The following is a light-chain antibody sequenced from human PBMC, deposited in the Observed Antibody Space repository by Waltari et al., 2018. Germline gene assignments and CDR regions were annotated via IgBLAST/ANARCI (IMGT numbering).Light chain of an antibody. CDR1: SRDGGSFNL. CDR2: QVS. V-gene: IGLV2-23*02. Sequence: QSALTQPASVSGSPGQSITISCTATSRDGGSFNLVSWYQQHPNKAPKLMIYQVSKRPSGLSNRFSGSKSGNTASLTISGLQAEDEAEYYCCSYGGSSTFVIFGGGTKLTVL. J-gene: IGLJ2*01. CDR3: CSYGGSSTFVI.